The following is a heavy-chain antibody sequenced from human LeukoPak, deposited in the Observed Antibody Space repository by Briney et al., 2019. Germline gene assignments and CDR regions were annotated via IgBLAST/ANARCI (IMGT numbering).Heavy chain of an antibody. D-gene: IGHD3-22*01. CDR2: ISSSGSTT. CDR1: GFTFSTYV. Sequence: PGGSLRLSCAASGFTFSTYVMTWVRQAPGKGLEWVSYISSSGSTTHYADSVKGRLTISRDNAKKSLYLQMNSLRAEDTAVYYCARDNYDSSGYYFDWGQGTLVTVSS. CDR3: ARDNYDSSGYYFD. V-gene: IGHV3-48*04. J-gene: IGHJ4*02.